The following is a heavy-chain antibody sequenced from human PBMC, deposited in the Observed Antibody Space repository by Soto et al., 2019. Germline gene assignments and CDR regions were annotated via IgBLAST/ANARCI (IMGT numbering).Heavy chain of an antibody. CDR2: ISGSGGST. CDR3: AKDESGYYDFTNWFDP. Sequence: AGGSLRLSCAASGFTFSSYAMSWVRQAPGKGLEWVSAISGSGGSTYYADSVKGRFTISRDNSKNTLYLQMNSLRAEDTAVYYCAKDESGYYDFTNWFDPWGQGTLVTVSS. V-gene: IGHV3-23*01. D-gene: IGHD3-3*01. J-gene: IGHJ5*02. CDR1: GFTFSSYA.